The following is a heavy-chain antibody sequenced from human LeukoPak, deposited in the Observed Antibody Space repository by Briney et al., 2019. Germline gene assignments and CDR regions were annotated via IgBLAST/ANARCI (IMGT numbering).Heavy chain of an antibody. D-gene: IGHD3-3*01. CDR1: GGSISSGSYY. CDR2: IYTSGST. V-gene: IGHV4-61*02. CDR3: ARASITIFGVAYGMDV. Sequence: SQTLSLTCTVSGGSISSGSYYWSWIRQPAGTGLEWIGRIYTSGSTNYNPSLKSRVTISVDTSKNQFSLKLSPVTAADTAVYYCARASITIFGVAYGMDVWGQGTTVTVSS. J-gene: IGHJ6*02.